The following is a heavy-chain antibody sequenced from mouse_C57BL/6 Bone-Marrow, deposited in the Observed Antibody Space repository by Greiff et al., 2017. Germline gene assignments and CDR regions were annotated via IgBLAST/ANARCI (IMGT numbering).Heavy chain of an antibody. D-gene: IGHD2-5*01. V-gene: IGHV1-55*01. CDR3: ARPYSSNCWYFDF. Sequence: QVQLQQPGAELVKPGASVKMSCKASGYTFTSYWITWVKQRPGQGLEWIGDIYPGSGSTNYNEKFKSKATLTVDTSSSTAYMPLSSRTSEDSAVYYGARPYSSNCWYFDFWCTGTTVTVSS. CDR2: IYPGSGST. J-gene: IGHJ1*03. CDR1: GYTFTSYW.